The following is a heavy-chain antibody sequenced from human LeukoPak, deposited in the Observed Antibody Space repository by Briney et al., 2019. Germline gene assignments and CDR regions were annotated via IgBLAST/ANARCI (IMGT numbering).Heavy chain of an antibody. Sequence: GSSVKVSCKASGGTFSSYLISWVRQAPGQGLEWMGGIIPIIGTADYIQKFQDRVTITADESTSTDYLELSSLRSEDTAVYYCVRDNSVRDEAWWFNPWGQGTLVTVSS. D-gene: IGHD5-24*01. J-gene: IGHJ5*02. CDR2: IIPIIGTA. CDR3: VRDNSVRDEAWWFNP. CDR1: GGTFSSYL. V-gene: IGHV1-69*01.